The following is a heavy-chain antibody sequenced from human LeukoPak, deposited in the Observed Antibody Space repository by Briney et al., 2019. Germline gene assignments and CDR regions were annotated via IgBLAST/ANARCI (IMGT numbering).Heavy chain of an antibody. Sequence: SGTLSLTCAVSGASIISNNWWSWVRQPSGKGLEWIGEIRHSGTTNYNPSLKSRVTISVDKSKNQFSLKLNSVTAADTAVYYCMGADYGGHWGQGTLVTVSS. CDR2: IRHSGTT. D-gene: IGHD4-17*01. CDR1: GASIISNNW. CDR3: MGADYGGH. V-gene: IGHV4-4*02. J-gene: IGHJ4*02.